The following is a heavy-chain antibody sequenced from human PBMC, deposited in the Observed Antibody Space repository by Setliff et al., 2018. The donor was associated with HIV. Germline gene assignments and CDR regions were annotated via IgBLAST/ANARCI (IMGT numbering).Heavy chain of an antibody. J-gene: IGHJ6*02. CDR3: ARDRKISAAGRPYYYGMDV. D-gene: IGHD6-13*01. CDR1: GYTFTSYG. CDR2: ISAYNGNT. Sequence: ASVKVSCKASGYTFTSYGISWVRQAPGQGLEWMGWISAYNGNTNYAQKLQGRVTMTTDTSTSTAYMELRSLRSDDTAVYYCARDRKISAAGRPYYYGMDVWGQGTTVTVSS. V-gene: IGHV1-18*01.